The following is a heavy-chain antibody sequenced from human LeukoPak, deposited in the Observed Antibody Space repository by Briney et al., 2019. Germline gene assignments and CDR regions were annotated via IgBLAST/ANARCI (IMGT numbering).Heavy chain of an antibody. CDR2: INHSGGT. CDR1: GGSFSGYY. J-gene: IGHJ4*02. CDR3: ARGSVLRGYFDY. V-gene: IGHV4-34*01. D-gene: IGHD4/OR15-4a*01. Sequence: SETLSLTCAVYGGSFSGYYWSWIRQPPGKGLEWIGEINHSGGTNYNPSLKSRVTISVDTSKNQFSLKLSSVTAADTAVYYCARGSVLRGYFDYWGQGTLVTVSS.